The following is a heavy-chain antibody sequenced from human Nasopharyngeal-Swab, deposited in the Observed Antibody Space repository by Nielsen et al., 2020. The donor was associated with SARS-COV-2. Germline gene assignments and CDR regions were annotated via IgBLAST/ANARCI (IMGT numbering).Heavy chain of an antibody. J-gene: IGHJ4*02. CDR3: AREGEYGAYDAPDY. CDR1: GDTFTNSA. D-gene: IGHD5-12*01. V-gene: IGHV1-69*10. Sequence: SVKVSCKTSGDTFTNSAISWVRQAPGQGLEWMGGIVPALGLPNYAQKFRGRVTISADRSTTTSYLELSSLRSKDTAIYYCAREGEYGAYDAPDYWGQGTLVTVSS. CDR2: IVPALGLP.